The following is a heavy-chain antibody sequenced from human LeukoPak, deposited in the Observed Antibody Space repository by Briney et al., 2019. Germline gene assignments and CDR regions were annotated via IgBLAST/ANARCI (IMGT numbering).Heavy chain of an antibody. CDR3: ARRPLGWGNAFDI. Sequence: PSETLSLTCTVSGGSISSYYWSWIRQPPGKGLEWIGYIYYSGSTNYNPSLKSRVTISVDMSKNQFSLKLSSVTAADTAVYYCARRPLGWGNAFDIWGQGTMVTVSS. V-gene: IGHV4-59*08. CDR2: IYYSGST. J-gene: IGHJ3*02. CDR1: GGSISSYY. D-gene: IGHD3-16*01.